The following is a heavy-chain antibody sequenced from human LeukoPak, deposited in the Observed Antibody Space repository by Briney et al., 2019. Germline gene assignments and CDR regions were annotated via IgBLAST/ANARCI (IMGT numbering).Heavy chain of an antibody. D-gene: IGHD2-2*01. CDR3: ARVTLIVVVAWFDP. CDR1: GFNFRNYW. J-gene: IGHJ5*02. Sequence: PGGSLRLSCAASGFNFRNYWMHWIRQPPGKGLEWIGSIYHSGSTNYNPSLKSRVTISVDKSKNQFSLKLNSVTAADTAVYYCARVTLIVVVAWFDPWGQGTLVIVSS. CDR2: IYHSGST. V-gene: IGHV4-4*02.